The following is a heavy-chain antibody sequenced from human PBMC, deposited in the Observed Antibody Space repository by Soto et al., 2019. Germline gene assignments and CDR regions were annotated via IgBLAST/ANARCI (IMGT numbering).Heavy chain of an antibody. CDR1: GGTFSSYA. Sequence: ASVKVSCKASGGTFSSYAISWVRQAPEQGLEWMGGIIPIFGTANYAQKFQGRVTITADESTSTAYMELSSLRSEDTAVYYCARLFEGYSYGYGAFDIWGQGTMVTVSS. D-gene: IGHD5-18*01. J-gene: IGHJ3*02. CDR2: IIPIFGTA. V-gene: IGHV1-69*13. CDR3: ARLFEGYSYGYGAFDI.